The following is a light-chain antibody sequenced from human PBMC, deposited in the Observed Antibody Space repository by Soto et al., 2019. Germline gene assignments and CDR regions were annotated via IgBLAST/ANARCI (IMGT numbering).Light chain of an antibody. Sequence: QSVLTQHPSASGSPGQSVAISCTGTSSDVGAYNYVAWYQQHPGKVPKPMIYEVSKRPSGVPDRFSGSKSGNTASLTVSGLQADDEADYYCSSYAGSDVFVFGTGTKVTVL. CDR1: SSDVGAYNY. CDR3: SSYAGSDVFV. CDR2: EVS. V-gene: IGLV2-8*01. J-gene: IGLJ1*01.